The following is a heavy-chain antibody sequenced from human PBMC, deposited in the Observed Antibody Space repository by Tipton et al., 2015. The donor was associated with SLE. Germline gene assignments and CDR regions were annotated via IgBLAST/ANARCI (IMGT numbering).Heavy chain of an antibody. CDR1: GGSISSDDYY. J-gene: IGHJ4*02. V-gene: IGHV4-31*03. D-gene: IGHD5-12*01. Sequence: TLSLTCTVSGGSISSDDYYWTWIRQHPGKGLEWIGHMSYSGSTYYNPSLKSRITISVDTSKNHFPLKLSSVTAADTAVYYCARGGVGGYDYFDHWGQGTLVTVSS. CDR2: MSYSGST. CDR3: ARGGVGGYDYFDH.